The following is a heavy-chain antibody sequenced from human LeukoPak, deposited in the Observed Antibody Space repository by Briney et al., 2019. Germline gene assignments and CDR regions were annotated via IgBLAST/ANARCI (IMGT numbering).Heavy chain of an antibody. Sequence: PSETLSLTCAVSGYSITSGYYWGWIRQPPGKGLEWIGSIYHSGSTYYNPSLKSRVTISVDTSKNQFSLKLSSVTAADTAVYYCARLGDWLTLDYGGEGTLVTASS. D-gene: IGHD3/OR15-3a*01. CDR1: GYSITSGYY. V-gene: IGHV4-38-2*01. CDR3: ARLGDWLTLDY. CDR2: IYHSGST. J-gene: IGHJ4*02.